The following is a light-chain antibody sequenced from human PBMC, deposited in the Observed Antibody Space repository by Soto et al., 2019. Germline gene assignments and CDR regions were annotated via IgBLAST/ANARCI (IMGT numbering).Light chain of an antibody. CDR1: TSDIGI. V-gene: IGLV2-23*02. Sequence: QSVLTQPASVSGSPGQSITISCSGTTSDIGIVSWYQHHPGKAPKLMIHEVTKRPSGVSDRFSGSKSGKSAFLTISGLQAEDEADYFCCSFGGSGYVFGTGTKVTVL. CDR2: EVT. J-gene: IGLJ1*01. CDR3: CSFGGSGYV.